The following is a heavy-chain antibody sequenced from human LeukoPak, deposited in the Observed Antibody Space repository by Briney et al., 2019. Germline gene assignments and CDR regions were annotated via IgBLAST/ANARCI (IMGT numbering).Heavy chain of an antibody. CDR3: ARVQGSSTTFDI. V-gene: IGHV1-18*01. CDR2: ISAYNGNT. CDR1: GYTFTNYG. Sequence: ASVTVSCKPSGYTFTNYGISWVRQAPGQGLEWVGWISAYNGNTNYAQKLQGRVTMTTDTSTSTAYMEVRSLRSDDTAVYYCARVQGSSTTFDIWGQGTMVTVSS. D-gene: IGHD6-13*01. J-gene: IGHJ3*02.